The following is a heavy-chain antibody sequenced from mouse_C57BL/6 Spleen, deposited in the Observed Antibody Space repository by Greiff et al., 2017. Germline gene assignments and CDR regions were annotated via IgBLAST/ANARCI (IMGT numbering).Heavy chain of an antibody. Sequence: QVHVKQSGAELVKPGASVKISCKASGYAFSSYWMNWVKQRPGKGLEWIGQIYPGDGDTNYNGKFKGKATLTADKSSSTAYMQLSSLTSEDSAVYFCARDDGSSYGYFDYWGQGTTLTVSS. J-gene: IGHJ2*01. D-gene: IGHD1-1*01. V-gene: IGHV1-80*01. CDR3: ARDDGSSYGYFDY. CDR2: IYPGDGDT. CDR1: GYAFSSYW.